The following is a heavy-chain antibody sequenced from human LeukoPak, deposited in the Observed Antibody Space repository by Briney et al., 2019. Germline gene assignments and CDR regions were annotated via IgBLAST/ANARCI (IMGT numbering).Heavy chain of an antibody. CDR1: EFTFSSYA. V-gene: IGHV3-73*01. J-gene: IGHJ1*01. D-gene: IGHD3-10*01. Sequence: GRSLRLSCAASEFTFSSYAMHWVRQASGNGLEWVGRIRRKASNYATEYAASVKGRFTISRDDSKNTAYLQMNSLKIEDTAVYYCTRPAYYYGSGTWDFQHWGQGTLVTVSS. CDR2: IRRKASNYAT. CDR3: TRPAYYYGSGTWDFQH.